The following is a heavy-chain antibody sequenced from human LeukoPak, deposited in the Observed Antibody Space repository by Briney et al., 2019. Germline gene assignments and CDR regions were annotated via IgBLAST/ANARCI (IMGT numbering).Heavy chain of an antibody. CDR3: ARFKVGSNTTQKNAFDI. V-gene: IGHV3-30*01. J-gene: IGHJ3*02. Sequence: GGSLRLSCAASGFTFSNYAMHWVRQAPGKGLEWGAVISFDATKEYFAKSVKGRFTISRDNSKSTLFLQMDSLRVEDTALYFCARFKVGSNTTQKNAFDIWGRGTVVTVSS. D-gene: IGHD1-26*01. CDR2: ISFDATKE. CDR1: GFTFSNYA.